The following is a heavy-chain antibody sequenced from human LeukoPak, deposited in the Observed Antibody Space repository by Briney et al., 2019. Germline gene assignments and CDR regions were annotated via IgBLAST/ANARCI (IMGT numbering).Heavy chain of an antibody. D-gene: IGHD6-13*01. Sequence: GGSLRLSCAASGFTFSFYTMNWVRQAQGKGLGWVSSISSNSTYIYYADSVKGRFTISRDNAKNSLYLQMNSLRAEDTAVFYCARDRRVAALGDWGQGTLVTVSS. CDR3: ARDRRVAALGD. V-gene: IGHV3-21*01. CDR1: GFTFSFYT. J-gene: IGHJ4*02. CDR2: ISSNSTYI.